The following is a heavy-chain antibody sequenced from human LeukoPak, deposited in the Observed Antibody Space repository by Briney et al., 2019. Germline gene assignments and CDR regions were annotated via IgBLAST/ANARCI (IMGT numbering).Heavy chain of an antibody. CDR2: ISSSGSTI. D-gene: IGHD4-17*01. Sequence: PGGSLRLSCAASGFTFSSYEMNWVRRAPGKGLEWVSYISSSGSTIYYADSVKGRFTISRDNAKNSLYLQMNSLRAEDTAVYYCARVRSATTVDYWGQGTLVTVSS. V-gene: IGHV3-48*03. J-gene: IGHJ4*02. CDR1: GFTFSSYE. CDR3: ARVRSATTVDY.